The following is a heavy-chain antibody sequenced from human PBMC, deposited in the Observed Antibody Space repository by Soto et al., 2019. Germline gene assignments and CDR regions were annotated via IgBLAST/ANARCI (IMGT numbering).Heavy chain of an antibody. J-gene: IGHJ6*02. V-gene: IGHV6-1*01. CDR3: ARELGPYIYYGSGSPHRSYYYYGMDV. Sequence: SQTLSLTCAISGDSVSSNSAAWNWIRQSPSRGLEWLGRTYYRSKWYNDYAVSVKSRITINPDTSKNQFSLQLNSVTPEDTAVYYCARELGPYIYYGSGSPHRSYYYYGMDVWGQGTTVTVSS. CDR1: GDSVSSNSAA. CDR2: TYYRSKWYN. D-gene: IGHD3-10*01.